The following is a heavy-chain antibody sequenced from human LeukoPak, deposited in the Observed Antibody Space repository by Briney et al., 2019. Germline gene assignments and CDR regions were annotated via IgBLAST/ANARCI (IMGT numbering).Heavy chain of an antibody. V-gene: IGHV4-59*01. CDR3: ARNILTAGYDAFDI. J-gene: IGHJ3*02. CDR1: GGSISSYY. Sequence: SETLSLTCTVSGGSISSYYWSWIRQPPGKGLEWIGYIYYSGSTNYNPSLKSRVTISVGTSKNQFSLKLSSVTAADTAVYYCARNILTAGYDAFDIWGQGTMVTVSS. D-gene: IGHD3-9*01. CDR2: IYYSGST.